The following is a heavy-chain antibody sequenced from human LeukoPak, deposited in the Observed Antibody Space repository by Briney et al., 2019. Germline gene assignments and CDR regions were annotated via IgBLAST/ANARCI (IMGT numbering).Heavy chain of an antibody. V-gene: IGHV3-53*01. CDR2: IYSGGST. J-gene: IGHJ4*02. Sequence: PGGSLRLSCAASGFTVSSSYMSWVRQAPGKGLEWVSLIYSGGSTYYAADVKGRFTISRDNSNNTLYLQMNSLRPEGTAGDYISKGYTHAYEYWGQGTLVNGS. D-gene: IGHD3-16*01. CDR3: SKGYTHAYEY. CDR1: GFTVSSSY.